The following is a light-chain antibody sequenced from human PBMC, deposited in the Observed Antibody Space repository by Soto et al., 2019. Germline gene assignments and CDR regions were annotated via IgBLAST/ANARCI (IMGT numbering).Light chain of an antibody. J-gene: IGKJ1*01. CDR3: QQYKSYRT. CDR2: DAP. Sequence: DIQMTQSASTLYASVGDRVTSTCRASQSISSWLAWYQQKPGKSPKLLIYDAPSLEGGVPSRFSGSGSGTEITLTISSLQHDDFATYYCQQYKSYRTFGQGTKV. CDR1: QSISSW. V-gene: IGKV1-5*01.